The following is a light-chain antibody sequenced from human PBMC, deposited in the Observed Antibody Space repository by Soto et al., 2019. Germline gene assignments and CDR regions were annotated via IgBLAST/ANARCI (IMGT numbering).Light chain of an antibody. V-gene: IGKV1-5*01. CDR3: LQYNGYYRT. CDR1: QSISGW. Sequence: DIQMTQSPSTLSASVGDTVTITCRASQSISGWLAWYQQRPGKAPNLLSFDASTLESRGPSRFSGGGSGTSFPPTISSLQSDDFATYYCLQYNGYYRTFGQGTKVEIK. J-gene: IGKJ1*01. CDR2: DAS.